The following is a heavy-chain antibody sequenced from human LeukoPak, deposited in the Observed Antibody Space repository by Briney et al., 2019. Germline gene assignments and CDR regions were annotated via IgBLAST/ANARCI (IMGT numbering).Heavy chain of an antibody. CDR1: GGSISSSSYY. Sequence: SETLSLTCTVSGGSISSSSYYWGWIRQPPGKGLEWIGSIYYSGSTYYNPSLKSRVTISVDTSKNQFSLKLSSVTAADAAVYYCAGHTYDGGYWGQGTLVTVSS. V-gene: IGHV4-39*01. J-gene: IGHJ4*02. CDR2: IYYSGST. D-gene: IGHD3-16*01. CDR3: AGHTYDGGY.